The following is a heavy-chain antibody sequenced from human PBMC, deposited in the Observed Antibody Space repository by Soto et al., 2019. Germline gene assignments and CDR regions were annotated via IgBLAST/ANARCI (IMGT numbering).Heavy chain of an antibody. D-gene: IGHD5-12*01. V-gene: IGHV1-18*04. CDR2: ISAYNGNT. J-gene: IGHJ4*02. Sequence: QVQLVQSGADVKKPGASVKVSCKASGYTFTSYGISWVRQAPGQGLEWMGWISAYNGNTNYAQKLHGRVTMTTDTPTSTAYMELRSLRSADTAVYYCAREAPLVATNDYWGQGTLVTVSS. CDR3: AREAPLVATNDY. CDR1: GYTFTSYG.